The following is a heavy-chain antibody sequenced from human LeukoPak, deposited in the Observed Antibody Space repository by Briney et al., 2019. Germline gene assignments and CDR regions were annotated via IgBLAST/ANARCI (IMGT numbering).Heavy chain of an antibody. CDR2: ISYDGSNK. CDR3: ARVPLGVFLPGSPGLDS. J-gene: IGHJ4*02. Sequence: SGGSLRLSCTASGFTFSTYAMHWVRQAPGKGLEWVAGISYDGSNKYHADPVKGRFTISRDNSENTLYLQMNSLRAEDTAVYFCARVPLGVFLPGSPGLDSWGQGTLVTVSS. CDR1: GFTFSTYA. V-gene: IGHV3-30-3*01. D-gene: IGHD2-8*01.